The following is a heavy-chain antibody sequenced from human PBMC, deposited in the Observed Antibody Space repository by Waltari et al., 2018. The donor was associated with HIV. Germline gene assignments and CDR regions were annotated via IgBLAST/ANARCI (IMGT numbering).Heavy chain of an antibody. CDR2: INTRDGST. D-gene: IGHD2-8*01. V-gene: IGHV1-46*01. Sequence: QVQLVQSGAEVKKPGASVKVSCKASGYTFTSYYMHWVRQAPGQGLEWMGVINTRDGSTRYEQKFQGRATMTSDTSTSTVNMEVSSLRSEDTAVYYCARVEGYCTNGVCYIQGWFDPWGQGTLVTVSS. J-gene: IGHJ5*02. CDR3: ARVEGYCTNGVCYIQGWFDP. CDR1: GYTFTSYY.